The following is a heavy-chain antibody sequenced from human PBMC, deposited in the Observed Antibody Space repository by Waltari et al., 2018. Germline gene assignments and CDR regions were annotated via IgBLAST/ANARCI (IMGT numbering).Heavy chain of an antibody. CDR1: VGSISTNNFY. Sequence: QLQLQESGPGLVKSSETLSLIWSVSVGSISTNNFYWGWSRQTPGKGLELIGSVHYTGNPYYNPPLKHRVTISVDSSKNEFSLRLRSVTASDTAVYYCARLFNHYIDVWGRGTAVTVSS. CDR2: VHYTGNP. CDR3: ARLFNHYIDV. J-gene: IGHJ6*03. V-gene: IGHV4-39*01.